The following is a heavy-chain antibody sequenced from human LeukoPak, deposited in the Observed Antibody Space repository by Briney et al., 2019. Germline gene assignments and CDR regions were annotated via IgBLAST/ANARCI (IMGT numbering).Heavy chain of an antibody. D-gene: IGHD6-6*01. V-gene: IGHV4-4*09. CDR1: GGSISSYY. J-gene: IGHJ3*02. CDR2: INTSGST. CDR3: ARSIAARPFVRGAFDI. Sequence: SETLSLTCTVSGGSISSYYWSWIRQPPGKGLEWIGYINTSGSTNYNPSLKSRVTISVDTSKNQFSLKLSSVTAADTAVYYCARSIAARPFVRGAFDIWGQGTMVTVSS.